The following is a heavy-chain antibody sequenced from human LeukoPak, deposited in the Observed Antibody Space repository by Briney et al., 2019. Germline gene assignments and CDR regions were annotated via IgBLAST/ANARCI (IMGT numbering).Heavy chain of an antibody. V-gene: IGHV1-2*02. Sequence: ASVKVSCKASGYTFTGYYMHWVRQAPGQGLEWMGWINPNSGGTNYAQKFQGRVTMTRDTSISTAYMELSRLRSDDTAVYYCARDASRGRIKDAFDIWGQGTMVTVSS. CDR1: GYTFTGYY. CDR2: INPNSGGT. D-gene: IGHD6-13*01. J-gene: IGHJ3*02. CDR3: ARDASRGRIKDAFDI.